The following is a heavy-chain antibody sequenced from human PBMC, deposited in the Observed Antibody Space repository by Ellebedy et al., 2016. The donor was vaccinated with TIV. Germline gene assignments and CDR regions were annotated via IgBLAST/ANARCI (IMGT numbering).Heavy chain of an antibody. CDR1: GFTFSGYY. CDR3: ARLGVIAAAGASYY. V-gene: IGHV3-11*01. CDR2: ISYSGDLM. Sequence: PGGSLRLSCAASGFTFSGYYMSWFRQAPGKGPEWVSYISYSGDLMYYADSVTGRFTTSRDNAENSLYLQMNSLRAEDTAVYYCARLGVIAAAGASYYWGQGTLVIVSS. J-gene: IGHJ4*02. D-gene: IGHD6-13*01.